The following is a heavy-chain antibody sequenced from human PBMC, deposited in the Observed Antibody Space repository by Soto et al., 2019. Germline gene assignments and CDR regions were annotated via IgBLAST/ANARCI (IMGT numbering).Heavy chain of an antibody. CDR2: ISGSGGST. CDR3: AKGYYDFWSGYYIYYYYMDV. V-gene: IGHV3-23*01. D-gene: IGHD3-3*01. Sequence: HPGGSLRLSCAASGFTFSSYAMSWVRQAPGKGLEWVSAISGSGGSTYYADSVKGRFTISRDNSKNTLYLQMNSLRAEDTAVYYCAKGYYDFWSGYYIYYYYMDVWGKGTTVTVSS. J-gene: IGHJ6*03. CDR1: GFTFSSYA.